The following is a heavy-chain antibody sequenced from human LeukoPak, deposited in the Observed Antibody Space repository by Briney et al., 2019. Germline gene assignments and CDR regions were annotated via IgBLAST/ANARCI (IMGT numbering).Heavy chain of an antibody. CDR2: IYYSGST. Sequence: SETLSLTCTVSGGSISSGGYYWSWIRQHPGKGLEWIGYIYYSGSTYYNPSLKSRVTISVDTSKNQFSLKLSSVTAADTVVYYCARFGPGWYYFDYWGQGTLVTVSS. V-gene: IGHV4-31*03. D-gene: IGHD6-19*01. J-gene: IGHJ4*02. CDR1: GGSISSGGYY. CDR3: ARFGPGWYYFDY.